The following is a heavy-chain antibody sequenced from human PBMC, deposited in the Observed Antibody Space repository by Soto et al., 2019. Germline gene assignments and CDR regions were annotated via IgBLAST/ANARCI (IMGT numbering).Heavy chain of an antibody. CDR1: GFTFSSYA. V-gene: IGHV3-23*01. J-gene: IGHJ4*02. CDR2: ISGSGGST. CDR3: AKESVYIWGSYRYSHYFDY. D-gene: IGHD3-16*02. Sequence: GGSLRLSCAASGFTFSSYAMCWVRQAPGKGLEWVSAISGSGGSTYYADSVKGRFTISRDNSKNTLYLQMNSLRAEDTAVYYCAKESVYIWGSYRYSHYFDYWGQGTLVTVSS.